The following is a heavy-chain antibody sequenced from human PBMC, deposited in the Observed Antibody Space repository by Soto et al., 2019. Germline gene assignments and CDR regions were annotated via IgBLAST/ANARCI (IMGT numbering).Heavy chain of an antibody. J-gene: IGHJ6*02. D-gene: IGHD6-19*01. Sequence: QVQLVQSGAEVKKPGSSVKVSCKVSGGTFSNYAIDWVRLAPGHGLEWMGGLVPIFGTTYYTQKFQGRATISAVASTPTAYLEMSSLRSEDTAIYYCARFEAVAGLYNSHGLDVWGQGTAVTVPS. V-gene: IGHV1-69*12. CDR3: ARFEAVAGLYNSHGLDV. CDR2: LVPIFGTT. CDR1: GGTFSNYA.